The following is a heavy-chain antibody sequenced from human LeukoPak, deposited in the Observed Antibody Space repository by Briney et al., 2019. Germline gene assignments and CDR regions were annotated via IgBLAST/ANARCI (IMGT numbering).Heavy chain of an antibody. D-gene: IGHD2/OR15-2a*01. CDR2: INPREGNT. V-gene: IGHV1-46*01. CDR1: GYIFTSYY. Sequence: ASVKVSCKASGYIFTSYYMHWVRQAPGQGLEWMGIINPREGNTNYAQKFQGRVTMTRDTSTSTVYMELSGLRSEDTAVCYCARELSGGYFDYWGQGILVTVSS. J-gene: IGHJ4*02. CDR3: ARELSGGYFDY.